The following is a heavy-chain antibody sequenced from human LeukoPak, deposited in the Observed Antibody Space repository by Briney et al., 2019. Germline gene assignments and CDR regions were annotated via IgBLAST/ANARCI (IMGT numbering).Heavy chain of an antibody. Sequence: SETLSLTCTVSGGSISSFYWNWIRQPAGKGLELIGRVYTSGSTNFNPSLKSRVTKSVDTSKNQFSLKLSSVTAADTAVYYCARDYYDSSGYYYVGYWGQGTLVTVSS. D-gene: IGHD3-22*01. J-gene: IGHJ4*02. CDR2: VYTSGST. CDR3: ARDYYDSSGYYYVGY. V-gene: IGHV4-4*07. CDR1: GGSISSFY.